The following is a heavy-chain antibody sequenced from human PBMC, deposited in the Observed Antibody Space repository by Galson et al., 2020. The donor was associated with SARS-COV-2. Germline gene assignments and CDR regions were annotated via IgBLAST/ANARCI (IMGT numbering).Heavy chain of an antibody. D-gene: IGHD4-17*01. V-gene: IGHV1-46*03. J-gene: IGHJ6*02. CDR2: INPSGGST. Sequence: ASVTVSCKASGYTFPSYYMHWVRQAPGQGLEWMGIINPSGGSTSYAQKFQGRVTMTRDTSTSTVYMELSSLRSEDTAVYYCARDLTVTDNYYYYYGMDVWGQGTTVTVSS. CDR3: ARDLTVTDNYYYYYGMDV. CDR1: GYTFPSYY.